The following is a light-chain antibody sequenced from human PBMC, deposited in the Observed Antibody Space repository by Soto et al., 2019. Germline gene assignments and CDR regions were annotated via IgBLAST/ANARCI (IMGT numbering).Light chain of an antibody. CDR1: QSISSW. J-gene: IGKJ1*01. Sequence: EIEMTQSTSTLSASVGDRVTITCRASQSISSWLAWYQQKPGKAPKLLIYDASSLESGVPSRFSGSGSGTEFTLTISSLQPDDFATYYCQQYNAYSTFGQGGKV. CDR2: DAS. V-gene: IGKV1-5*01. CDR3: QQYNAYST.